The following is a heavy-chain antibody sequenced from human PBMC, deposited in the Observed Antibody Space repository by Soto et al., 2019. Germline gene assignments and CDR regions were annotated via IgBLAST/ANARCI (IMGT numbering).Heavy chain of an antibody. D-gene: IGHD3-3*01. Sequence: GASVKVSCKASGGTFSSYTISWVRQAPGQGLEWMGRIIPILGIANYAQKFQGRVTITADKSTSTAYMELSSLRAEDTAVYYCARDQDVYDFWSGSDGLWGMDVWGQGTTVTVSS. CDR3: ARDQDVYDFWSGSDGLWGMDV. V-gene: IGHV1-69*04. CDR2: IIPILGIA. J-gene: IGHJ6*02. CDR1: GGTFSSYT.